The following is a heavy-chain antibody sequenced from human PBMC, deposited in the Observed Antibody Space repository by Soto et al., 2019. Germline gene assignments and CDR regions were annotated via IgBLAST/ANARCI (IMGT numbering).Heavy chain of an antibody. CDR1: GFTVSSKY. V-gene: IGHV3-53*02. D-gene: IGHD6-19*01. CDR2: IYSGGST. J-gene: IGHJ5*02. CDR3: ARDGGCYAGLDP. Sequence: EVQLVETGGGLIQPGGSLRLSCAASGFTVSSKYMSWVRQAPGKGLEWVSVIYSGGSTNYADSVKGRFTVSRDNSKNMLYLQMNSLRAEDTAVYYCARDGGCYAGLDPWGQGTLVTVSS.